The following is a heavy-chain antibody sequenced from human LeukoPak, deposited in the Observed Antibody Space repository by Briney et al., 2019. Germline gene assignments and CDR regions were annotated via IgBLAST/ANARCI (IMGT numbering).Heavy chain of an antibody. D-gene: IGHD2-15*01. CDR2: IYHSGST. CDR1: GYSISSGYY. J-gene: IGHJ4*02. Sequence: SETLSLTCAVSGYSISSGYYCGWIRQPPGKGLEWIGSIYHSGSTYYNPSLKSRVTISVDTSKNQFSLKLSSVTAADTAVYYCARRYQVAAFYYFDYWGQGTLLTVSS. V-gene: IGHV4-38-2*01. CDR3: ARRYQVAAFYYFDY.